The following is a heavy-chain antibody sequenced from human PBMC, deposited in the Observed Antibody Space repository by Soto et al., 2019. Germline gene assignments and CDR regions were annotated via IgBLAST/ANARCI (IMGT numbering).Heavy chain of an antibody. CDR2: IIPIFGTT. Sequence: SVKVSCKASGGTFSTYAISWVRQAPGQGLEWMGGIIPIFGTTNYAQKFQGGVTITADESTSTAYMELSSLRSEDTAVYYCVRVPPDSSPLRLYGMDVWGPGTTVTVSS. CDR1: GGTFSTYA. J-gene: IGHJ6*02. V-gene: IGHV1-69*13. D-gene: IGHD6-13*01. CDR3: VRVPPDSSPLRLYGMDV.